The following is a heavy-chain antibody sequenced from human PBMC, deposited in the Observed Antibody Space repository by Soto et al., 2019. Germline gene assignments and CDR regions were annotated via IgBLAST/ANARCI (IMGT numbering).Heavy chain of an antibody. V-gene: IGHV1-69*06. CDR2: IIPIFGTA. CDR3: PRAPTLARGGCDS. D-gene: IGHD4-17*01. CDR1: GGTFSSYA. J-gene: IGHJ4*02. Sequence: QVQLVQSGAEVKKPGSSVKVSCKASGGTFSSYAISWVRQAPGQGLEWMGGIIPIFGTANYAQKFQGSVTITADKSTITAYMELSSLRSAATAVYYCPRAPTLARGGCDSCGQGTLVTVSS.